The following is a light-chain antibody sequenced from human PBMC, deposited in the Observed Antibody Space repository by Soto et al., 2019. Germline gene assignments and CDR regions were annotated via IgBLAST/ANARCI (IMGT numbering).Light chain of an antibody. J-gene: IGKJ1*01. V-gene: IGKV3-20*01. CDR1: QSVSSSY. CDR3: QQYGSSSWT. CDR2: GTS. Sequence: EIVLTQSPGTLSLSPGERATLSCRASQSVSSSYLAWYQQKPGQAPRLIIYGTSSRATAIPDRFSGSGSGTDFTLTISRLEHEEFAVYYCQQYGSSSWTFGQGTKVEIK.